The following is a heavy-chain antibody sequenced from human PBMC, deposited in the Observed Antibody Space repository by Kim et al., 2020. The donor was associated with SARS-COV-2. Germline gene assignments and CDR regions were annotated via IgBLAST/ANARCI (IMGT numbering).Heavy chain of an antibody. CDR1: GYSFTSYW. J-gene: IGHJ4*02. CDR2: IYPGDSDT. CDR3: ARLSGVDYYDSSGYLSGGGDY. D-gene: IGHD3-22*01. V-gene: IGHV5-51*01. Sequence: GESLKISCKGSGYSFTSYWIGWVRQMPGKGLEWMGIIYPGDSDTRYSTSFQGQVTISADKSISTAYLQWSSLKASDTAMYYCARLSGVDYYDSSGYLSGGGDYWGQGTLVTVSS.